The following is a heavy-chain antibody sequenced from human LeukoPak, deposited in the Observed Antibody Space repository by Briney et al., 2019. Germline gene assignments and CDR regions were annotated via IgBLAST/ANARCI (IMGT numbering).Heavy chain of an antibody. J-gene: IGHJ4*02. CDR1: GFTVSSNY. CDR3: ARDYGGNAFDY. V-gene: IGHV3-53*01. CDR2: IYSGGST. D-gene: IGHD4-23*01. Sequence: GGSLRLSGAASGFTVSSNYMSWVRQAPGKGLEWVSVIYSGGSTYYADSVKGRFTISRDNAKNSLYLQMNSLRAEDTAVYYCARDYGGNAFDYWGQGTLVTVSS.